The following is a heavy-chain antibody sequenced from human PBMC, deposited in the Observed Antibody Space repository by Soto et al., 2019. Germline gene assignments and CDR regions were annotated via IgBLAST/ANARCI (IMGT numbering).Heavy chain of an antibody. J-gene: IGHJ4*02. Sequence: QVQLQESGPGLVKPSGTVSLTCDVSGVSISSGNWWSWVRQPPGEGLEWIGEIFRDGMTTYYPPLRGRATISVDTSKNRFSLRVTSANAADTAIYYCVRLVYDRRLNYLYFDYWGRGALVTVSS. V-gene: IGHV4-4*02. CDR1: GVSISSGNW. D-gene: IGHD3-22*01. CDR3: VRLVYDRRLNYLYFDY. CDR2: IFRDGMT.